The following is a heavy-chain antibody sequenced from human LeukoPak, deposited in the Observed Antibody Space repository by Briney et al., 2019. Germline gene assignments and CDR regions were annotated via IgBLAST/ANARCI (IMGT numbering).Heavy chain of an antibody. CDR3: AKDGLYYYDSSGYSDY. D-gene: IGHD3-22*01. Sequence: GGSLRLSCAASGFTFSSYAMSWVRQAPGKGLEWVSAISGSGGSTYYADSVKGRFTISRDNSKNTLYLQMNSLRAEDTAVYYCAKDGLYYYDSSGYSDYWGQGTLVTVPS. V-gene: IGHV3-23*01. CDR2: ISGSGGST. CDR1: GFTFSSYA. J-gene: IGHJ4*02.